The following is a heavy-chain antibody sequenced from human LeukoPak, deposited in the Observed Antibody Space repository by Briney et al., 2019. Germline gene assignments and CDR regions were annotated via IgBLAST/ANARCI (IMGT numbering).Heavy chain of an antibody. J-gene: IGHJ4*02. CDR3: ASEDPNYYDSSGAGGDY. CDR1: GGSISSSSYY. Sequence: SETLSLTCTVSGGSISSSSYYWGWIRQPPGKGLEWIGSIYYSGSTYYNPSLKSRVTISVDTSKNQFSLKLSSVTAADTAVYYCASEDPNYYDSSGAGGDYWGQGTLVTVSS. CDR2: IYYSGST. D-gene: IGHD3-22*01. V-gene: IGHV4-39*07.